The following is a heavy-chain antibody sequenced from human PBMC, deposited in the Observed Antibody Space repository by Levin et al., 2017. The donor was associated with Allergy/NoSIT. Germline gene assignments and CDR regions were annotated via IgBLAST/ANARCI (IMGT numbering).Heavy chain of an antibody. CDR1: GFTFSGYI. J-gene: IGHJ3*02. CDR3: ARGVCSGGSCNSLFVRAFAI. CDR2: ISSSSSYI. V-gene: IGHV3-21*01. D-gene: IGHD2-15*01. Sequence: AGGSLRLSCAASGFTFSGYIMHWVRQAPAKGLEWVSSISSSSSYIYYADSVKGRFTISRDNAKNSLYLQMNSLRADDTAMYYCARGVCSGGSCNSLFVRAFAIWGQGTMVTVSS.